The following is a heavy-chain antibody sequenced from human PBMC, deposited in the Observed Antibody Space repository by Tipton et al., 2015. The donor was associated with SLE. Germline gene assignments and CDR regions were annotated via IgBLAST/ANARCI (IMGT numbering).Heavy chain of an antibody. Sequence: LRLSCAVYGGSFSGYYWSWIRQPPGKGLEWIGEINHSGSTNYHPSLKSRVTISVDTSKNQFSLKLSSVTAADTAVYFCARGGGVVVPTAIGPAVADYWGQGTLVTVSS. CDR3: ARGGGVVVPTAIGPAVADY. D-gene: IGHD2-2*02. V-gene: IGHV4-34*01. CDR2: INHSGST. J-gene: IGHJ4*02. CDR1: GGSFSGYY.